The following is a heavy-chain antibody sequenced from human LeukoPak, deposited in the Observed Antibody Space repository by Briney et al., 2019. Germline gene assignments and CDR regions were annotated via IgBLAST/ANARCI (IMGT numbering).Heavy chain of an antibody. CDR3: ARVGTKSSDWPLDY. CDR1: GGSFSGHY. Sequence: SETLSLTCAVYGGSFSGHYWRWIRQPPGKGLEWLGEINQSGSTNYNPSLKSRVTISVETSKNQFSLNLSSVTAADTAVYYCARVGTKSSDWPLDYWGQGTLVTVSS. J-gene: IGHJ4*02. D-gene: IGHD2-21*02. V-gene: IGHV4-34*01. CDR2: INQSGST.